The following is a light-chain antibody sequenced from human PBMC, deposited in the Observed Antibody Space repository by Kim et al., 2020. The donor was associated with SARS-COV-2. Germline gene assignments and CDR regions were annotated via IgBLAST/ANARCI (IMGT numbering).Light chain of an antibody. Sequence: QLVLTQPASVSGSPGQSITISCTGTSSDVGGYNYVSWYQQHPGKAPKLMIYDVSKRPSGVSNRFSGSKSGNTASLTISGLQAEDEADYYCSSYTSSSTLVFGGGTQLPS. CDR2: DVS. CDR1: SSDVGGYNY. J-gene: IGLJ2*01. V-gene: IGLV2-14*01. CDR3: SSYTSSSTLV.